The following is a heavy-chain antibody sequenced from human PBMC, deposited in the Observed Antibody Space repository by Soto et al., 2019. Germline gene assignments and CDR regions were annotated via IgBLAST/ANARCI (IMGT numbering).Heavy chain of an antibody. J-gene: IGHJ5*02. CDR3: ARKARFIAADNWFDP. Sequence: QLQLQESGPGLVKPSETLSLTCTVSGGSISSSSYYWGWIRQPPGKGLEWIGSIYYSGSTYYNPSLKSRVTISVDTSKNQFSLKLSSVTAADTAVYYCARKARFIAADNWFDPWGQGTLVTVSS. D-gene: IGHD6-6*01. V-gene: IGHV4-39*01. CDR1: GGSISSSSYY. CDR2: IYYSGST.